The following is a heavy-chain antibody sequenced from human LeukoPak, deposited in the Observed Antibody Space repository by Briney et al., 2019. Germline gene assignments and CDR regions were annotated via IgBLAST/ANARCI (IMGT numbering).Heavy chain of an antibody. D-gene: IGHD6-19*01. CDR1: GGTFSSYA. CDR3: ARWVAGTGFY. Sequence: SVKVSCKASGGTFSSYAISWVRQAPGQGLEWMGRIIPIFGTANYAQKFQGRVTITTDESTSTVYMELSSLRSEDTAVYYCARWVAGTGFYWGQGTLVTVSS. V-gene: IGHV1-69*05. J-gene: IGHJ4*02. CDR2: IIPIFGTA.